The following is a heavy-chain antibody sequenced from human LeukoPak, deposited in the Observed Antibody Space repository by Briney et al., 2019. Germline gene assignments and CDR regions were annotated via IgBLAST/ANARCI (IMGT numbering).Heavy chain of an antibody. CDR1: GGSISSYY. CDR2: IYHTGST. CDR3: ARQYYYESSGFWY. Sequence: SETLTLTCIVSGGSISSYYWSWIRQPPGKGLEWIGYIYHTGSTKYNPSLKSRVTISVDTSKNQFSLKLSPVTAADTAVYYCARQYYYESSGFWYGGQETLATVSS. V-gene: IGHV4-59*01. J-gene: IGHJ4*02. D-gene: IGHD3-22*01.